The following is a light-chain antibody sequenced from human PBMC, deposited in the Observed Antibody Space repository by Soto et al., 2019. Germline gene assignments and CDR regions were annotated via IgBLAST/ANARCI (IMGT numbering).Light chain of an antibody. CDR1: QTISSW. Sequence: DIKMTQSPSTLSVSVGDRVTITLRASQTISSWLAWYQQKPGKAPKLLIYKASTLKSGVPSRFSGSGSGTEFTLTISSLQPDDFATYYCQHYNSYSEAFGQGTKVDIK. J-gene: IGKJ1*01. V-gene: IGKV1-5*03. CDR2: KAS. CDR3: QHYNSYSEA.